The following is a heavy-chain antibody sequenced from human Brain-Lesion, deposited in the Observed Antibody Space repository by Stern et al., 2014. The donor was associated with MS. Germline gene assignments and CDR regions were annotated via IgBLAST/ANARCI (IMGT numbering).Heavy chain of an antibody. J-gene: IGHJ6*02. CDR3: ARVYNTIYGIVTQRGSGMDV. CDR1: GFTFGNYW. Sequence: EVQLVESGGGLVQPGGSLTISCTAAGFTFGNYWMTWVRQAPGKGLEGEANIKEDGTGKNYGDPDKGRFTISSDNARKPWYLQINSLRVEDTALYYCARVYNTIYGIVTQRGSGMDVWGQGTTVIVSS. V-gene: IGHV3-7*01. CDR2: IKEDGTGK. D-gene: IGHD3-3*01.